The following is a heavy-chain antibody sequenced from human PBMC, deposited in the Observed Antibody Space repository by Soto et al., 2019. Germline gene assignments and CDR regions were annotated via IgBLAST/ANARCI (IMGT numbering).Heavy chain of an antibody. Sequence: GGSLRLSCAASGFTFSSYGMHWVRQAPGKGLEWVAVISYDGSNKYYADSVKGRFTISRDNSKNTLYLQMNSLRAEDTAVYYCAKEWSYDYGDDYWGQGTLVTVSS. CDR3: AKEWSYDYGDDY. D-gene: IGHD4-17*01. CDR1: GFTFSSYG. J-gene: IGHJ4*02. CDR2: ISYDGSNK. V-gene: IGHV3-30*18.